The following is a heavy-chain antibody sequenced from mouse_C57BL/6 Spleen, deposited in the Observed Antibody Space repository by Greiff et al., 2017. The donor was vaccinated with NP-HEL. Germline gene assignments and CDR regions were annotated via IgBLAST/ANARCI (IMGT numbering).Heavy chain of an antibody. CDR1: GFTFSSYT. D-gene: IGHD2-13*01. J-gene: IGHJ3*01. CDR3: ASYGDYPFAY. CDR2: LSGGGGNT. Sequence: EVHLVESGGGLVKPGGSLKLSCAASGFTFSSYTMSWVRQTPEKRLEWVATLSGGGGNTSYPDSVKGRFTISRDNAKNTLYLQMSSLRSEDTALYYCASYGDYPFAYWGQGTLVTVSA. V-gene: IGHV5-9*01.